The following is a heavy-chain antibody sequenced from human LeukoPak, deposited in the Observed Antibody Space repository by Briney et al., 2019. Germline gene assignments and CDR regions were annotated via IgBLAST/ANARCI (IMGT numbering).Heavy chain of an antibody. D-gene: IGHD2/OR15-2a*01. CDR3: ARGRFYDY. V-gene: IGHV3-48*01. CDR1: GFTFSTFS. CDR2: NSSSSSTI. Sequence: PGGSLRLSCAASGFTFSTFSMNWVRQAPGKGLEWISYNSSSSSTIYYTDSVKGRFTISRDNAKNSLYLQMNSLRADDTAVYYCARGRFYDYWGQGTLVTVSS. J-gene: IGHJ4*02.